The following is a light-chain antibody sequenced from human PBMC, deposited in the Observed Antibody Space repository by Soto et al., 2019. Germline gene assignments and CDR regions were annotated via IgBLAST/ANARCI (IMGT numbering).Light chain of an antibody. V-gene: IGLV2-8*01. CDR2: AVS. J-gene: IGLJ1*01. CDR3: SSHAGTNNYV. Sequence: QSALTQPPSASGSLGQSVTISCTGTSSDVGGYNYVSWYQLHPGKAPKLMIYAVSKRPSGVPDRFSGSKSGNTASLTVSGLQAEDEADYYCSSHAGTNNYVFGTGTKLTVL. CDR1: SSDVGGYNY.